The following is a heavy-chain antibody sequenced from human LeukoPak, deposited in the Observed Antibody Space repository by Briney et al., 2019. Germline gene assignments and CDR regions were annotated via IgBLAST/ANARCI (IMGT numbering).Heavy chain of an antibody. J-gene: IGHJ4*02. V-gene: IGHV3-21*01. CDR1: GFTFSSYN. CDR3: ARYSGTYRDY. D-gene: IGHD3-10*01. Sequence: GGSLRLSCAASGFTFSSYNMNWVRQAPGKGLEWVSPISSGSSYIFYADSVKGRFTISRDNAKNSLYLQMNSLRAEDTAVYFCARYSGTYRDYWGQGTLVTVSS. CDR2: ISSGSSYI.